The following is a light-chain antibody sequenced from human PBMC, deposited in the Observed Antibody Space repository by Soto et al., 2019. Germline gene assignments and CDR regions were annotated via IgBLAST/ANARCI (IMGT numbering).Light chain of an antibody. CDR2: DVS. V-gene: IGLV2-14*01. CDR3: SSYTSSSTL. Sequence: QSALTQPASVSGSPGQSITISCTGTSSDIGGYNYVSWYQQHPGKAPKLMIYDVSHRPSGVSNRFSGSKSGNTASLTISGLQAEDEADYYCSSYTSSSTLFGGGTKVTVL. CDR1: SSDIGGYNY. J-gene: IGLJ2*01.